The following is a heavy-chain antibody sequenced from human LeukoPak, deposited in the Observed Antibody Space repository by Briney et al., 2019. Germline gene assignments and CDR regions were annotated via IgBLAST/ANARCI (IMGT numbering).Heavy chain of an antibody. D-gene: IGHD2-15*01. CDR3: ARDCSGGSCYDGVDY. Sequence: ASVKVSCKASGYTFTSYYMHWVRQAPGQELEWMGIINPSGGSTSYAQKFQGRVTMTRDTPTSTVYMELSSLRSEDTAVYYCARDCSGGSCYDGVDYWGQGTLVIVSS. CDR1: GYTFTSYY. CDR2: INPSGGST. J-gene: IGHJ4*02. V-gene: IGHV1-46*01.